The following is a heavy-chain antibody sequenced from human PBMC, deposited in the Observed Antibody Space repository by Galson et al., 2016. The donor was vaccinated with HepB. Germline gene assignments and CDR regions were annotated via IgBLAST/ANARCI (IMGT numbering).Heavy chain of an antibody. V-gene: IGHV3-33*01. D-gene: IGHD3-3*02. CDR2: IWYDGSYK. CDR1: GFTFSVYG. J-gene: IGHJ4*02. CDR3: ARGRDIIAVVGVIDY. Sequence: SLRLSCAASGFTFSVYGMHWVRQAPGKGLEWVAVIWYDGSYKHFADSVRGRFTISRDNSKNPVSLQMDSLRVEDTAVYYCARGRDIIAVVGVIDYWGPGTLVTVSS.